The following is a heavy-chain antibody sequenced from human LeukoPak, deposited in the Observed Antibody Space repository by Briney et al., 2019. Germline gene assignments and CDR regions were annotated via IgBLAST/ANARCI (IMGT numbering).Heavy chain of an antibody. J-gene: IGHJ6*03. Sequence: ASVKVSCKPSGYTFPSYFMHWVRQAPGQGLEWMGTINPSRGTTIYAQRFQGRVTVTNDMSTGTVYMDLSSLRSEDTAVYYCARASTYSSSPADYYYYYYMDVWGKGTTVTVSS. CDR3: ARASTYSSSPADYYYYYYMDV. CDR1: GYTFPSYF. D-gene: IGHD6-13*01. CDR2: INPSRGTT. V-gene: IGHV1-46*01.